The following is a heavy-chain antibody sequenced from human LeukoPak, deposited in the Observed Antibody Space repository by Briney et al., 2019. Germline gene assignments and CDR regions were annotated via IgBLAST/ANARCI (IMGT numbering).Heavy chain of an antibody. D-gene: IGHD3-22*01. J-gene: IGHJ3*02. V-gene: IGHV4-39*01. CDR1: GGSISSSSYY. CDR3: ARTQDGYYDSSGYYPAVGAFDI. Sequence: SETLSLTCTVSGGSISSSSYYWDWIRQSPGKGLEWIGNINYSGNTYYNPSLKSRVTISVDLSMNHFSLKLSSVTAADTAVYYCARTQDGYYDSSGYYPAVGAFDIWGQGTMVTVSS. CDR2: INYSGNT.